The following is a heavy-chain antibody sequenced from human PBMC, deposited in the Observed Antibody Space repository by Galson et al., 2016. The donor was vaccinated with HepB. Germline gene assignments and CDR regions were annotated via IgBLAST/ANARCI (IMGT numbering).Heavy chain of an antibody. D-gene: IGHD6-6*01. CDR1: GGSISSGGYY. J-gene: IGHJ4*02. CDR2: IYYSGST. CDR3: ARVGLGQLANFDY. Sequence: TLSLTCIVSGGSISSGGYYWSWIRQHPGKGLEWIGYIYYSGSTYYNPSLKSRVTISVDTSKNQFSLKLSSVTAADTAVYYWARVGLGQLANFDYWGQGTLVTVSS. V-gene: IGHV4-31*03.